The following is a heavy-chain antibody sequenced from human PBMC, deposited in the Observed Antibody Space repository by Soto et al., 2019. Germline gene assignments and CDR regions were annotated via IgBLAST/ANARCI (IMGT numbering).Heavy chain of an antibody. V-gene: IGHV3-30*18. CDR3: AKDLSSGWSNTNYYYGMDV. Sequence: GGSLRLSCAASGFTFSSYGMHWVRQAPGKGLEWVAVISYDGSNKYYADSVKGRFTISRDNSKNTLYLQMNSLRAEDTAVYYCAKDLSSGWSNTNYYYGMDVWGQGTTVTVSS. CDR2: ISYDGSNK. D-gene: IGHD6-19*01. J-gene: IGHJ6*02. CDR1: GFTFSSYG.